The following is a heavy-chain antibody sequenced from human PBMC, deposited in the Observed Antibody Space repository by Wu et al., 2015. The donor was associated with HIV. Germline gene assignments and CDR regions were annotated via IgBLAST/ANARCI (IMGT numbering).Heavy chain of an antibody. Sequence: QVQLVQSGAEVKKPGSSVKVSCKASGGTFSSDAISWVRQAPGQGLEWMGRIIPIFGTANYAQKFQGRVTITADESTSTAYMELSSLRSEDTAVYYCARDSVYSSSWEFNWFDPWGQGTLVTVSS. CDR2: IIPIFGTA. D-gene: IGHD6-13*01. J-gene: IGHJ5*02. CDR3: ARDSVYSSSWEFNWFDP. CDR1: GGTFSSDA. V-gene: IGHV1-69*13.